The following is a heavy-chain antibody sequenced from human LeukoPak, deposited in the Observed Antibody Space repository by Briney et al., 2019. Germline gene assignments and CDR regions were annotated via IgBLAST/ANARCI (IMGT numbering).Heavy chain of an antibody. CDR3: ARGSTWSDY. CDR1: GASINSTKW. V-gene: IGHV4-4*02. J-gene: IGHJ4*02. D-gene: IGHD6-13*01. Sequence: SETLSLTCAVSGASINSTKWWTWVRQPPGKGLEWIGEIYHSGGTNYNPSLKSRATISADKSRNQFSLKLNSVTAADTAVYYCARGSTWSDYWGQGTLVTVSS. CDR2: IYHSGGT.